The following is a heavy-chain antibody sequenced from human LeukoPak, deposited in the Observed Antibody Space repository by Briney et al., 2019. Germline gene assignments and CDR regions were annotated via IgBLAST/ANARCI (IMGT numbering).Heavy chain of an antibody. CDR1: GGSISSGDYY. Sequence: SETLSLTCTVSGGSISSGDYYWSWIRQPPGKGLEWIGYIYYSGSTYYNPSLKSRVTISVDTSKNQFSLKPSSVTAADTAVYYCARGVEDYYDSSGAFDIWGQGTMVTVSS. D-gene: IGHD3-22*01. CDR3: ARGVEDYYDSSGAFDI. V-gene: IGHV4-30-4*01. CDR2: IYYSGST. J-gene: IGHJ3*02.